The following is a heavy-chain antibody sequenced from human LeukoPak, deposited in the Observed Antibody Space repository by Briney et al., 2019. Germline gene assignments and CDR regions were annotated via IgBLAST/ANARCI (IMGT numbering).Heavy chain of an antibody. J-gene: IGHJ6*03. CDR2: IYYSGST. Sequence: SETLSLTCTVSGGSISSSSYYWGWIRQPPGKGLEWIGTIYYSGSTYYNPSLKSRVTISVDTSKNQFSLKLSSVTAADTAVYYCARQGDSSYMDVWGKGTTVTVSS. V-gene: IGHV4-39*01. CDR3: ARQGDSSYMDV. CDR1: GGSISSSSYY.